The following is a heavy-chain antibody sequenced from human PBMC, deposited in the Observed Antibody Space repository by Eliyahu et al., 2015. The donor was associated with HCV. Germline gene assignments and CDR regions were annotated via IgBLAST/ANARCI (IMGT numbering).Heavy chain of an antibody. CDR1: GFTVXSNY. V-gene: IGHV3-53*01. CDR3: AREEHGIAAYYYGMDV. D-gene: IGHD6-13*01. CDR2: IYSGGST. Sequence: EVQLVESGGGLIQPGGSLRLSCAASGFTVXSNYMSWVRQAPGKGLEWVSVIYSGGSTYYADSVKGRFTISRDNSKNTLYLQMNSLRAEDTAVYYCAREEHGIAAYYYGMDVWGQGTTVTVSS. J-gene: IGHJ6*02.